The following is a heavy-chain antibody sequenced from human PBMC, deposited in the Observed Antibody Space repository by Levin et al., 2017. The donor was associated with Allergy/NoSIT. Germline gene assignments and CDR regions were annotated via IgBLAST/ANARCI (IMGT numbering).Heavy chain of an antibody. V-gene: IGHV3-72*01. D-gene: IGHD1-1*01. CDR3: TRGGTERQSYDAPMDV. CDR1: GFTFVDHY. J-gene: IGHJ6*02. CDR2: ARNKANGYTT. Sequence: PGGSLRLSCAASGFTFVDHYMDWVRQTPGKGLEWVGRARNKANGYTTEYAASVRGRFTISRDDSKSSIYLQMGSLKSEDTAVYFCTRGGTERQSYDAPMDVWGQGTTVTVSS.